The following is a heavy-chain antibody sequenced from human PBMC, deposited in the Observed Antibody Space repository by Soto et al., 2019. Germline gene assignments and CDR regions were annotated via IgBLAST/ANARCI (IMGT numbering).Heavy chain of an antibody. V-gene: IGHV1-18*01. Sequence: QVLLVQSGAEVKKPGASVRVSCQASGYTFSNYGINWVRQAPGQGLEWMGWISPYNGYTNYAQKFQGRVTMTTDPTTNAVYMDLTGLRSDNTAVYYCARDWQNSSGTSCYSWYFDLWGRGTLGTVSS. CDR2: ISPYNGYT. CDR1: GYTFSNYG. D-gene: IGHD2-2*01. J-gene: IGHJ2*01. CDR3: ARDWQNSSGTSCYSWYFDL.